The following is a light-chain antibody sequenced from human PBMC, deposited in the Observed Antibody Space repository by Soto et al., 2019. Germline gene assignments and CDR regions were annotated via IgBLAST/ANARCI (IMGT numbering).Light chain of an antibody. CDR2: DVT. V-gene: IGLV2-14*03. J-gene: IGLJ3*02. CDR1: SNDVGAYNY. Sequence: QSVLTQPASVSGSPGQSITISCTGTSNDVGAYNYVSWYQQHPDKAPRLMIYDVTNRPSGVSDRFSGSKSGNTASLTISGLQNEEEADHYCISFKGISTQVFGGGTKVTV. CDR3: ISFKGISTQV.